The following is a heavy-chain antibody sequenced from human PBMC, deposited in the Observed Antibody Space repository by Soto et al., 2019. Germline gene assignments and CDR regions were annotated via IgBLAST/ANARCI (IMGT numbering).Heavy chain of an antibody. CDR3: AKGRSYYYYYGVDV. CDR2: IIDSGGST. J-gene: IGHJ6*02. V-gene: IGHV3-23*01. Sequence: WVRQAPGKGLEWVSDIIDSGGSTYYADSVKGRFTISRDNSKSTLYLQMNSLRAEDTALYYCAKGRSYYYYYGVDVWGQGTTVTVSS.